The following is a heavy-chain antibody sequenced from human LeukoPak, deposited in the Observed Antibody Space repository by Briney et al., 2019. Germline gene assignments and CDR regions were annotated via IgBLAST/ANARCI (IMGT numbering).Heavy chain of an antibody. CDR1: GFSSSGYW. CDR3: VRDGVGRGADY. J-gene: IGHJ4*01. D-gene: IGHD3-10*01. CDR2: INQDGGQT. Sequence: GGSLRCYGAAYGFSSSGYWMRWVRQGPGNGRKGLANINQDGGQTYYVDSVRGRFTFSRDNAKNSLYLQMNSLRAEDTAVYYCVRDGVGRGADYWGHGTMVTCSS. V-gene: IGHV3-7*01.